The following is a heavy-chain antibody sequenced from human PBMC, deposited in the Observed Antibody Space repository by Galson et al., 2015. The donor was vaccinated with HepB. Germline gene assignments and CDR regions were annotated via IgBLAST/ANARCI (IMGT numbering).Heavy chain of an antibody. D-gene: IGHD2-2*01. CDR1: GYTFTSYY. V-gene: IGHV1-46*03. J-gene: IGHJ4*02. CDR2: INPSGGST. Sequence: SVKVSCKASGYTFTSYYMHWVRQAPGQGLEWMGIINPSGGSTSYAQKFQGRVTMTRDTSTSTVYMELSSLRSEDTAVYYCARGGGKYQLLFRSPTDTWGQGTLVTVSS. CDR3: ARGGGKYQLLFRSPTDT.